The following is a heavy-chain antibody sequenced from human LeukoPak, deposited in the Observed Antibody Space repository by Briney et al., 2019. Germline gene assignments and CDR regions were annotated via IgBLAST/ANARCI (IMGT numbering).Heavy chain of an antibody. Sequence: GGSLRLSCAAYGFTFSSYGMHWVRQAPGKGLEWVAVISYDGSNKYYADSVKGRFTISRDNSKNTLYLQMNSLRAEDTAVYYCAKDLGGVIVNYYYGMDVWGQGTTVTVSS. CDR2: ISYDGSNK. J-gene: IGHJ6*02. D-gene: IGHD3-16*02. V-gene: IGHV3-30*18. CDR1: GFTFSSYG. CDR3: AKDLGGVIVNYYYGMDV.